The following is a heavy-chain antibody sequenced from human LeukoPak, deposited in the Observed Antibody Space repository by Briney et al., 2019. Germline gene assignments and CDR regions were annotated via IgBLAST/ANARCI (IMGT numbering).Heavy chain of an antibody. CDR3: ARAVEDIVVVPAAMTRYYYYYMDV. Sequence: ASVKVSCKASGYTFTGYYMHWVRQAPGQGLEWMGWINPNSGGTNYAQKFQGRVTITRDTSASTAYMELSSLRSEDMAVYYCARAVEDIVVVPAAMTRYYYYYMDVWGKGTTVTVSS. D-gene: IGHD2-2*01. CDR2: INPNSGGT. CDR1: GYTFTGYY. V-gene: IGHV1-2*02. J-gene: IGHJ6*03.